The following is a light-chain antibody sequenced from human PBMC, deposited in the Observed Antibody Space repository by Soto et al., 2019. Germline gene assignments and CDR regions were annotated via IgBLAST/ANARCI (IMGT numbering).Light chain of an antibody. Sequence: DIQMTQSPSSLSASIGDRVTIACRASQNIGNYLNCFQQKPGKAPTLLVYAASTLQSGVPSRFTGSGFGTDFSLTILSLQTADCATYACPQSHTSPRTFGPGTRVQI. CDR2: AAS. V-gene: IGKV1-39*01. J-gene: IGKJ1*01. CDR1: QNIGNY. CDR3: PQSHTSPRT.